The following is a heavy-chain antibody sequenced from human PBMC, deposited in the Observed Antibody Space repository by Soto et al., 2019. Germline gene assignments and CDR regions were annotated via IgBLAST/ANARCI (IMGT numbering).Heavy chain of an antibody. CDR1: GFMFIDHY. V-gene: IGHV3-72*01. CDR3: ATHMEAAIPPAMDV. Sequence: GGSLRLSCAGSGFMFIDHYMDWVRQAPGKGLEWIGRSRSKPNNYITEYAAAVQGRFSISRDDSKNSVYLQMESLTAEDTAVYFCATHMEAAIPPAMDVWGQGTTVTVSS. D-gene: IGHD2-21*02. CDR2: SRSKPNNYIT. J-gene: IGHJ6*02.